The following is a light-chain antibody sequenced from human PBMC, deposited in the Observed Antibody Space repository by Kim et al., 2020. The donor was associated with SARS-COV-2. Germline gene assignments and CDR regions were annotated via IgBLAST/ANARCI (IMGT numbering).Light chain of an antibody. CDR2: QDS. V-gene: IGLV3-1*01. CDR3: QAWDSSTAV. Sequence: SYELTQPPSVPVSPGQTASITCSGDKLGDKYACWYQQKPGQSPVLVIYQDSKRPSGITERFSGSNSGNTATLTISGTQAMDEADYYCQAWDSSTAVFGGGTQLTVL. J-gene: IGLJ2*01. CDR1: KLGDKY.